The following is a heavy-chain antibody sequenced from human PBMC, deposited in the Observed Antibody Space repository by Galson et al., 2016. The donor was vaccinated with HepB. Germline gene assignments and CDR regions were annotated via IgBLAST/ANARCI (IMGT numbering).Heavy chain of an antibody. J-gene: IGHJ4*02. Sequence: QSGAEVKKPGESLKISCKGSGYKFADYWIGWVRQMPGRDLEWMGIVWPGDSDTRYSPSFQGQVTMSADKSTATAYLQWSSLKASDTAMYYCARQGDYSGRWSPFDYWGQGTLVTVSS. CDR1: GYKFADYW. V-gene: IGHV5-51*01. D-gene: IGHD6-25*01. CDR2: VWPGDSDT. CDR3: ARQGDYSGRWSPFDY.